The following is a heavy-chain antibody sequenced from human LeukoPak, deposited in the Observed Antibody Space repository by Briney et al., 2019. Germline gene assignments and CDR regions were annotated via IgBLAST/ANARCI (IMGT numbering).Heavy chain of an antibody. CDR3: AREGVRSSCYDY. J-gene: IGHJ4*02. Sequence: ASVKVSCKAYGCTFSSYAISWVRQAPGPGLEWMGGIIPIFGTANYAQKFLGRVTITADESTSTAYMELSSLRSEDTAVYYCAREGVRSSCYDYWGQGTLVTVSS. CDR1: GCTFSSYA. D-gene: IGHD6-13*01. CDR2: IIPIFGTA. V-gene: IGHV1-69*13.